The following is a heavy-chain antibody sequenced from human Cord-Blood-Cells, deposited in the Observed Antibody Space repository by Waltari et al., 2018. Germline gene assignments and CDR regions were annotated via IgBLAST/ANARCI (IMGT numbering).Heavy chain of an antibody. CDR2: IYYSGST. CDR1: GGSISSSSYY. D-gene: IGHD3-10*01. Sequence: QLQLQESGPGLVKPSETLSLTCTVSGGSISSSSYYWGWIRQPPGKGLEWIGSIYYSGSTYYNPPLKSRVTISVDTSKNQFSLKLSSVTAADTAVYYCARRVGSGSYYNLIFDYWGQGTLVTVSS. V-gene: IGHV4-39*07. J-gene: IGHJ4*02. CDR3: ARRVGSGSYYNLIFDY.